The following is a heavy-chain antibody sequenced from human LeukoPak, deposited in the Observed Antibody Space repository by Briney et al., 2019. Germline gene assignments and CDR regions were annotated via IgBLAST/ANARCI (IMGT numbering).Heavy chain of an antibody. D-gene: IGHD6-13*01. V-gene: IGHV4-34*01. J-gene: IGHJ3*02. CDR1: GFTFSSYS. CDR3: ARARQQLGLGAFDI. CDR2: INHSGST. Sequence: GSLRLSCAASGFTFSSYSMNWVRQPPGKGLEWIGEINHSGSTNYNPSLKSRVTISVDTSKNQFSLKLSSVTAADTAVYYCARARQQLGLGAFDIWGQGTMVTVSS.